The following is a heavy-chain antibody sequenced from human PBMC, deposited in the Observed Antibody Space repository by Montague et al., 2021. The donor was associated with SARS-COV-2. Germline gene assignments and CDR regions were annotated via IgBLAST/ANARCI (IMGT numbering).Heavy chain of an antibody. D-gene: IGHD5-18*01. CDR2: ICTDGSNK. CDR1: GFTFSSYG. CDR3: ARDLLVGGYSYGIDY. Sequence: SLRLSCAASGFTFSSYGMHWVRQAPGKGLEWVAVICTDGSNKYYADSVKGRFTISRDNSKNTLYLQMSSLRAEDTAVYYCARDLLVGGYSYGIDYWGQGTLVTVSS. J-gene: IGHJ4*02. V-gene: IGHV3-33*01.